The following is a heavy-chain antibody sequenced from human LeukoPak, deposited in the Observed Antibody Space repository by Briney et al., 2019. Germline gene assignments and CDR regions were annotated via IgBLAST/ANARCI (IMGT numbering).Heavy chain of an antibody. J-gene: IGHJ5*02. Sequence: GESLKISCKGSGYSFTSYWIGWVRQMPGKGLEWMGIIYPGDSDTRYSPSFQGQVTISADKSISTAYLQWSSLKASDTAMYYCARLVRYYGSGTYEAWFDPWGQGTLVTVSS. CDR1: GYSFTSYW. CDR3: ARLVRYYGSGTYEAWFDP. CDR2: IYPGDSDT. D-gene: IGHD3-10*01. V-gene: IGHV5-51*01.